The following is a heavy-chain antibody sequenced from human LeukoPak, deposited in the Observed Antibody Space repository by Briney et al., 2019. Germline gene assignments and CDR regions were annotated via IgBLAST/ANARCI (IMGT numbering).Heavy chain of an antibody. V-gene: IGHV1-69*04. Sequence: GASVKVSCKASGGTFSSYAISWVRQAPGQGLEWMGRIIPILGIANYAQKFQGRVTITADKSTSTAYMELSSLRSEDTAVYYCARDRRAYTVVVTSFDYWGQGTLVTVSS. CDR2: IIPILGIA. J-gene: IGHJ4*02. CDR3: ARDRRAYTVVVTSFDY. D-gene: IGHD3-22*01. CDR1: GGTFSSYA.